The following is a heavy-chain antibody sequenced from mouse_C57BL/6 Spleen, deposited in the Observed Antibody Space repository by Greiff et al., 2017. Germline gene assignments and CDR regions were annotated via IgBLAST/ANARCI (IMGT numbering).Heavy chain of an antibody. V-gene: IGHV1-52*01. J-gene: IGHJ3*01. Sequence: QVHVKQSGAELVRPGSSVKLSCKASGYTFTSYWMHWVKQRPIQGLEWIGNIDPADSDTHYNQKFKDKATLTVDKSSSTAYMQLSSLTSEYSAVYYCARWAEGTGFAYWGQGTLVTVSA. CDR1: GYTFTSYW. D-gene: IGHD3-3*01. CDR2: IDPADSDT. CDR3: ARWAEGTGFAY.